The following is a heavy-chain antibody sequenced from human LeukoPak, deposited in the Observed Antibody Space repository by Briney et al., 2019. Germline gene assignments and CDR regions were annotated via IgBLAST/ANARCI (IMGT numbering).Heavy chain of an antibody. CDR1: GLTFIDAW. CDR3: ASGRVP. J-gene: IGHJ5*02. V-gene: IGHV3-15*01. D-gene: IGHD3-10*01. Sequence: GGSLRLSCAASGLTFIDAWMTWVRQAPGKGLEWVGRIKSKSAGGTTDYAASVKGRFTISRDDSKNTVYLQMNSLKIEDTTIFCYASGRVPWGQGVLVTVSS. CDR2: IKSKSAGGTT.